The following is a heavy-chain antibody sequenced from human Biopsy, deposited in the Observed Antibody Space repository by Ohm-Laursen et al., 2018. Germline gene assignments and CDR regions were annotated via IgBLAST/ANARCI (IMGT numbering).Heavy chain of an antibody. CDR1: GYTFTNYA. J-gene: IGHJ4*02. CDR2: ISVKTGNT. D-gene: IGHD3-3*01. Sequence: ASVKVSCKASGYTFTNYAINWVRQAPGQGLEWLGWISVKTGNTNYTQRLQGRVTMTTDTSTNTAYMELRSLRSDDTALYYCAREGTSVTFFGKISDYYFDFWGPGTVVTVSS. V-gene: IGHV1-18*01. CDR3: AREGTSVTFFGKISDYYFDF.